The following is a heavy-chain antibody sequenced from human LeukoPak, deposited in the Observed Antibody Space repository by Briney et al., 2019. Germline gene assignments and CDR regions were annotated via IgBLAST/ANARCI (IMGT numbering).Heavy chain of an antibody. D-gene: IGHD2-21*01. CDR3: AKDQVISGSEASDI. CDR1: GFTFSSYT. CDR2: ISGSGVGT. J-gene: IGHJ3*02. Sequence: PGGSLRLSCAASGFTFSSYTMNWVRQAPGKGLEWVSAISGSGVGTYYADSVKGRFTISRDNSWNTLYLQMSSLRVEDTAVYYCAKDQVISGSEASDIWGQGTMVTVPS. V-gene: IGHV3-23*01.